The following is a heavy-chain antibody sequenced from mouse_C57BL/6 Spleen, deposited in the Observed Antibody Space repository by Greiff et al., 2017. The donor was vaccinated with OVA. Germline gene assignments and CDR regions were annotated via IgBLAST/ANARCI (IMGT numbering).Heavy chain of an antibody. J-gene: IGHJ3*01. D-gene: IGHD2-4*01. CDR2: ISSGSSTI. V-gene: IGHV5-17*01. CDR3: ARDDYDEGWFAY. CDR1: GFTFSDYG. Sequence: EVQLVESGGGLVKPGGSLKLSCAASGFTFSDYGVHWVRQAPEKGLEWVAYISSGSSTIYYADTVKGRFTISRDNAKNTLFLQMTSLRSEDTAMYYCARDDYDEGWFAYWGQGTLVTVSA.